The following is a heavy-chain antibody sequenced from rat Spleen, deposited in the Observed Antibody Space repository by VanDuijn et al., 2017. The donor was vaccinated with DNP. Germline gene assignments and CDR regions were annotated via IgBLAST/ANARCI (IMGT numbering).Heavy chain of an antibody. J-gene: IGHJ2*01. D-gene: IGHD5-1*01. CDR2: ISFDGGST. Sequence: EVQLVESGGGLVQPGRSMKLSCAASGFTFSYYDMAWVRQAPKKGLEWAASISFDGGSTYYRDSVKGRFTISRDNAERTLYLQMDSLRSEDTATYYCARQKNWGYFDYWGQGVMVTVSS. V-gene: IGHV5-7*01. CDR1: GFTFSYYD. CDR3: ARQKNWGYFDY.